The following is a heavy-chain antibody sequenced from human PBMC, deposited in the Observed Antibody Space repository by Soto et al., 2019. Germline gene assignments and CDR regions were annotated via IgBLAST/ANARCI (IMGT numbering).Heavy chain of an antibody. D-gene: IGHD1-26*01. V-gene: IGHV2-5*02. CDR2: IYWDDSK. J-gene: IGHJ4*02. Sequence: QITLKESGPTLVKPTQTLTLTCTFSGFSLTTDRVGVGWIRQPPGEALEWLAVIYWDDSKTYRPSLESRLTITKETPKNQVALTMTNLDSPDTAKFYCAHAYGGRSLYWGQGTLVTVSS. CDR1: GFSLTTDRVG. CDR3: AHAYGGRSLY.